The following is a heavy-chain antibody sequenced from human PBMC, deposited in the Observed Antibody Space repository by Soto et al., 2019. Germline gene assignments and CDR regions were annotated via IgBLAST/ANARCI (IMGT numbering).Heavy chain of an antibody. CDR3: ARGHTTGTSRAAFDI. V-gene: IGHV1-69*06. Sequence: ARWWAHHDKGQGLEWMGGIIPIFGTANYAQKFQGRVTITADKSTSTAYMELSSLRSEDTAVYYCARGHTTGTSRAAFDIRGHRTTVTVS. J-gene: IGHJ3*02. D-gene: IGHD1-1*01. CDR1: A. CDR2: IIPIFGTA.